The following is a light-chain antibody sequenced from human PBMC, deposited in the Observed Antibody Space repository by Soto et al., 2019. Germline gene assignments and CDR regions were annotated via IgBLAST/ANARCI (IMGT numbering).Light chain of an antibody. CDR1: HIVSSNY. Sequence: EIVLTQSPGTLSLSPGERATLSCRASHIVSSNYLAWYQQKPGQAPRLLIYGASSRATGIPDRFSGSGSGTDFTLTISRLEPEDFAVYYCQQYGSSPWTFGQGTKVEIK. CDR3: QQYGSSPWT. CDR2: GAS. V-gene: IGKV3-20*01. J-gene: IGKJ1*01.